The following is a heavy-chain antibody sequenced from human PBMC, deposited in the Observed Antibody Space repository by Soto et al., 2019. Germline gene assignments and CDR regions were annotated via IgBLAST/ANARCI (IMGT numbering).Heavy chain of an antibody. CDR3: ARHVAGRFYFDY. V-gene: IGHV4-39*01. CDR1: GGSISSSSYY. D-gene: IGHD6-19*01. J-gene: IGHJ4*02. CDR2: IYYSGST. Sequence: SETLSLTCTVSGGSISSSSYYWGWIRQPPGKGLKWIGSIYYSGSTYYNPSLKSRVTISVDTSKNQFSLKLSSVTAADTAVYYCARHVAGRFYFDYWGQGTLVTVS.